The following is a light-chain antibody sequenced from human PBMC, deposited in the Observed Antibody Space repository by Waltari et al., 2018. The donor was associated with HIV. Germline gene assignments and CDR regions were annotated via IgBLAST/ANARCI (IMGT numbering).Light chain of an antibody. CDR1: QSVSTN. V-gene: IGKV3-15*01. Sequence: VMTQSPATLSVSPGERATLSCRASQSVSTNLAWYQQKPGQAPRLLIYGASTRATGPPARFSGSGSGTEFTLTISSLQSEDFAVYFCQQYNNWPPNTFGQGTKVEIK. CDR2: GAS. J-gene: IGKJ2*01. CDR3: QQYNNWPPNT.